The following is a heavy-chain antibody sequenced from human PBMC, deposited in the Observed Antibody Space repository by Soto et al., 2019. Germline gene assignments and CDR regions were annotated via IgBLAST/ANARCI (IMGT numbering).Heavy chain of an antibody. CDR1: GFTFKSFA. V-gene: IGHV3-30*18. CDR3: AKNDDSFDY. J-gene: IGHJ4*02. Sequence: PGGSLRLSCAASGFTFKSFAFHWVRQAAGKGLEWVAVTAYDESEKYYADSVKGRFTISRDNSRNTLFLQMNSLRPEDTAVYYCAKNDDSFDYWGQGTLVTVSS. CDR2: TAYDESEK.